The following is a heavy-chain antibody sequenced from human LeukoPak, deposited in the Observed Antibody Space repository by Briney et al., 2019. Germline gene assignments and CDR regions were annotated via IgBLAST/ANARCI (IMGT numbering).Heavy chain of an antibody. CDR3: ARDSSGYLSFDY. D-gene: IGHD2-15*01. Sequence: GGSLRLSCAAFGFTVSSNSMSWVRQAPGKGLEWVSVIYSDGRTYYADSVKGRFTISKDKSKNTLFLQMNSLRAEDTAVYYCARDSSGYLSFDYWGQGALVTVSS. CDR2: IYSDGRT. CDR1: GFTVSSNS. J-gene: IGHJ4*02. V-gene: IGHV3-53*01.